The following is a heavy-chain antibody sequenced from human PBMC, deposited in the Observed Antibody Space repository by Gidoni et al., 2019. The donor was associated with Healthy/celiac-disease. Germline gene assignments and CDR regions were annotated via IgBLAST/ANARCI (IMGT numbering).Heavy chain of an antibody. CDR2: ISYDGSNK. Sequence: QVQLVESGGGVVQPGRSLRLSCAASGFTFSSYGMHWVRQAPGKGLEWVAVISYDGSNKYYADSVKGRFTISRDNSKNTLYLQMNSLRAEDTAVYYCAKGYGSGSYYIGYWGQGTLVTVSS. CDR3: AKGYGSGSYYIGY. CDR1: GFTFSSYG. J-gene: IGHJ4*02. D-gene: IGHD3-10*01. V-gene: IGHV3-30*18.